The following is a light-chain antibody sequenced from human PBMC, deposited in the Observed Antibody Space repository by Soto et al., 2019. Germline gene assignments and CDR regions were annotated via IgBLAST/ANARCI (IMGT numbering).Light chain of an antibody. CDR3: QQHYGAPAT. V-gene: IGKV4-1*01. Sequence: DIVMTQSPDSLAVSLGERATINCKSSQSVLYSSNNKNYLAWYQQKPGQPPKLLIYWASTRESGVPDRFRGSGSGTDFTLTSSSLQAEDVAVYYCQQHYGAPATFGQGTRLEIK. CDR2: WAS. J-gene: IGKJ5*01. CDR1: QSVLYSSNNKNY.